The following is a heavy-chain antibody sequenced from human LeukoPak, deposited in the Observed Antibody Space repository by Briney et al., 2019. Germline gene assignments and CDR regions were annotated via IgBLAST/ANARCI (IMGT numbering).Heavy chain of an antibody. J-gene: IGHJ4*02. CDR2: ISSNGGST. V-gene: IGHV3-64*01. Sequence: GGSLRLSCAASGFTFSSYAMHWVRQAPGKGLEDVSTISSNGGSTYYANSVKGRFTISRDNSKNTLYLQMGSLRAEDMAVYYCARGRQVATAGDYWGQGTLVTVSS. CDR1: GFTFSSYA. CDR3: ARGRQVATAGDY. D-gene: IGHD6-13*01.